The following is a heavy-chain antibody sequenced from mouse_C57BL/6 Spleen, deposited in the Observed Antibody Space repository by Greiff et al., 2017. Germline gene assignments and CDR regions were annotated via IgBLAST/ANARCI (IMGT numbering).Heavy chain of an antibody. D-gene: IGHD1-1*01. CDR2: IYPGDGDT. V-gene: IGHV1-80*01. CDR1: GYAFSSYW. Sequence: VQLQQPGAELVKPGASVKISCKASGYAFSSYWMNWVQQRPGKGLEWIGQIYPGDGDTNYNGKFKGKATLTADKSSSTAYMQLSSLTSEDSAVYFCARGYYYGSAWFAYWGQGTLVTVSA. J-gene: IGHJ3*01. CDR3: ARGYYYGSAWFAY.